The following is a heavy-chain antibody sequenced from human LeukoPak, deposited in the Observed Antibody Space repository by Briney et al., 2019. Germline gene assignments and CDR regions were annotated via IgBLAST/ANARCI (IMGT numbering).Heavy chain of an antibody. J-gene: IGHJ4*02. Sequence: ASVKVSCKASGYTFTSYGISWVRQAPGQGLEWMGWISAYNGNTNYAQKLQGRVTMTTDTSTSTAYMELRSLRSDDTAVYYCARARGGLRYFDWLPPVDSDYWGQGTLVTVSS. D-gene: IGHD3-9*01. CDR2: ISAYNGNT. CDR1: GYTFTSYG. CDR3: ARARGGLRYFDWLPPVDSDY. V-gene: IGHV1-18*01.